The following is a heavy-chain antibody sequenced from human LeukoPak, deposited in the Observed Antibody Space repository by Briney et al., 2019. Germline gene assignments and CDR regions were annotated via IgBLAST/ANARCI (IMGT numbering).Heavy chain of an antibody. CDR1: GGTFSSYA. CDR3: ARALHYYDSSGYYAY. D-gene: IGHD3-22*01. CDR2: IIPIFGTA. Sequence: GASVKVSCKASGGTFSSYAISWVRQAPGQGLEWMGGIIPIFGTANYAQKFQGRVTITADESTSTAYMELRSLRSDDTAVYYCARALHYYDSSGYYAYWGQGTLVTVSS. V-gene: IGHV1-69*13. J-gene: IGHJ4*02.